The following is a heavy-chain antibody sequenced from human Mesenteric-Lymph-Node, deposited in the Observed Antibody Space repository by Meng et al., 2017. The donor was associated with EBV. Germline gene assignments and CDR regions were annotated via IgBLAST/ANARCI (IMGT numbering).Heavy chain of an antibody. Sequence: QITLKESGPTLVKPTQTLTLTCIFPGFSPSTFGVSVVWIRQPPGKAPEWLALIYWDDDKRYSPSLTSRLTITRDTSRNRVVLTMTDMEPVDTGTYYCAHSLVEGQTQYFDPWGQGPLVTVSS. CDR1: GFSPSTFGVS. D-gene: IGHD4-11*01. CDR3: AHSLVEGQTQYFDP. CDR2: IYWDDDK. V-gene: IGHV2-5*02. J-gene: IGHJ5*02.